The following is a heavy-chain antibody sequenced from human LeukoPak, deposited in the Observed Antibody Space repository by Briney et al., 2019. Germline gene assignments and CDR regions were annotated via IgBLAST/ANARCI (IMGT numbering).Heavy chain of an antibody. J-gene: IGHJ2*01. CDR2: IYYSGST. CDR1: GGSISSSSYY. CDR3: ARRVLSELYWYFDL. Sequence: SETLSPTCTVSGGSISSSSYYWGWIRQPPGKGLEWIGSIYYSGSTYYNPSLKSRVTISVDTSKNQFSLKLSSVTAADTAVYYCARRVLSELYWYFDLWGRGTLVTVSS. D-gene: IGHD3-16*02. V-gene: IGHV4-39*01.